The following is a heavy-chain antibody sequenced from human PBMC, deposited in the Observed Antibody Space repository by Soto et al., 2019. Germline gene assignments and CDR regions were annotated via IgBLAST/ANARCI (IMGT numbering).Heavy chain of an antibody. CDR3: ARAVAVAADFDY. J-gene: IGHJ4*02. D-gene: IGHD6-19*01. CDR2: INAGNGNT. Sequence: QVQLVQSGAEEKKPGASVKVSCKASGYTFTGYAMHWVRQAPGQRLEWMGWINAGNGNTKYSQKFQGRVTITRDTSASTAYMELRSLRSEDTAVYYCARAVAVAADFDYWGQGTLVPVSS. V-gene: IGHV1-3*05. CDR1: GYTFTGYA.